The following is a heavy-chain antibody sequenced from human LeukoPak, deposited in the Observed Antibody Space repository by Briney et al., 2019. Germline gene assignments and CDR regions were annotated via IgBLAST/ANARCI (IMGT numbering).Heavy chain of an antibody. CDR3: ARASYNSDWYFDQ. D-gene: IGHD6-19*01. V-gene: IGHV3-48*03. J-gene: IGHJ4*02. Sequence: EGSLRLSCAVSGFTFRSHEMNWVRQAPGKGLEWISYISTSGSIIYYADSVKGRFTISRDNARNSLFLQMGSLKVEDTAVYYCARASYNSDWYFDQWGQGTLVTVSS. CDR2: ISTSGSII. CDR1: GFTFRSHE.